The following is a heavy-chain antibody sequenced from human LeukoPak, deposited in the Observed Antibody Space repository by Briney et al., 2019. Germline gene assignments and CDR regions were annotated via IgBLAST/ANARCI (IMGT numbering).Heavy chain of an antibody. J-gene: IGHJ4*02. D-gene: IGHD4-17*01. CDR1: GYTFTGYY. CDR3: ARDLATVTTLGYFDY. Sequence: ASVKVSFKASGYTFTGYYMHWVRQAPGQGLEWMGWINPNSGGTNYAQKFQGRVTMTRDTSISTAYMELSRLRSDDTAVYYCARDLATVTTLGYFDYWGQGTLVTVSS. V-gene: IGHV1-2*02. CDR2: INPNSGGT.